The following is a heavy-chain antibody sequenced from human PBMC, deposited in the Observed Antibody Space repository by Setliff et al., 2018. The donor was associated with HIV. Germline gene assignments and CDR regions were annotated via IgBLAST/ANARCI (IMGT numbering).Heavy chain of an antibody. CDR1: GYTFTSYD. J-gene: IGHJ6*02. D-gene: IGHD6-19*01. CDR3: ARGPYSSGFKTWRDYYYYYGMDV. Sequence: ASVKVSCKASGYTFTSYDISWVRQAPGQGLEWMGWISAYNGNTNYAQKFQGRVTMARDTSTSTVYMELSSLRSEDKAVYYCARGPYSSGFKTWRDYYYYYGMDVWGQGTTVTVSS. CDR2: ISAYNGNT. V-gene: IGHV1-18*01.